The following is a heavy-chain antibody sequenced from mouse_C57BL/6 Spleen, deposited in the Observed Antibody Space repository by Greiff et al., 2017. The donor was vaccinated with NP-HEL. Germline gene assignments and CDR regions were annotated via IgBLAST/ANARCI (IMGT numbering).Heavy chain of an antibody. D-gene: IGHD2-4*01. J-gene: IGHJ3*01. V-gene: IGHV2-9-1*01. CDR2: IWTGGGT. Sequence: VHLVESGPGLVAPSQSLSITCTVSGFSLTSYAISWVRQPPGKGLEWLGVIWTGGGTNYNSALKSRLSISKDNYKSQVFLKMNSLQTDDTARYYCARGNYDYDWFAYWGQGTLVTVSA. CDR1: GFSLTSYA. CDR3: ARGNYDYDWFAY.